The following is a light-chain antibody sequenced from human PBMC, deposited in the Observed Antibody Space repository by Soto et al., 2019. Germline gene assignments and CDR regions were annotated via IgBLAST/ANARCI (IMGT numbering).Light chain of an antibody. V-gene: IGKV3-11*01. CDR3: QQRSSWPRT. CDR1: QSVLTTDSNNKNY. Sequence: DIVMTQSPDSLAVSLGERATITCRSSQSVLTTDSNNKNYLAWYQQKPGQAPRLLIYDASNRATGIPARFSGSGSGTDFTLTISSLEPEDFAVYYCQQRSSWPRTFGQGTKVDIK. CDR2: DAS. J-gene: IGKJ1*01.